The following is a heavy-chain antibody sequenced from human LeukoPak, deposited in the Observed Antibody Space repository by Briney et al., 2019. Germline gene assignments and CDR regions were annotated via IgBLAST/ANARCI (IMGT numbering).Heavy chain of an antibody. D-gene: IGHD3-22*01. CDR2: INHSGST. CDR1: GGSFSGYY. CDR3: ARGAGDSSGYYQYYFDY. V-gene: IGHV4-34*01. Sequence: SETLSLTCAVYGGSFSGYYWSWIRQPPGKGLEWIGEINHSGSTNYNPSLKSRVTISVDTSKNQFSLKLSSVTAADTAVYYCARGAGDSSGYYQYYFDYWGQGTLVTVSS. J-gene: IGHJ4*02.